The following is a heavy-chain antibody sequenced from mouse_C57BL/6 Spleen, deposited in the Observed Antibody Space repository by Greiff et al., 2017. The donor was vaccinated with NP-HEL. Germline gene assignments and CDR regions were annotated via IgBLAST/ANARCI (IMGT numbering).Heavy chain of an antibody. D-gene: IGHD3-2*02. CDR1: GFTFSSYG. J-gene: IGHJ3*01. V-gene: IGHV5-6*01. Sequence: EVQLVESGGDLVKPGGSLKLSCAASGFTFSSYGMSWVRQTPDKRLEWVATISSGGSYTYYPDSVKGRFTISRDNAKNTLYLQMSSLKSEDTAMYYCARPLDSSGYFFAYWGQGTLVTVSA. CDR3: ARPLDSSGYFFAY. CDR2: ISSGGSYT.